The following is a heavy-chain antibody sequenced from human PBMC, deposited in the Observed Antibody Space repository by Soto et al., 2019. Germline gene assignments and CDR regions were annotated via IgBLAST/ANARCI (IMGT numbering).Heavy chain of an antibody. Sequence: SETLSLTCTVSGGSISSYYWSWIRQPPGKGLEWIGYIYYSGRTNYNPSLKSRVTISVDTSKNQFSLKLSSVTAADTAVYYCARHAAHCSGGSCYSRPYYYYYMDVWGKGTTVTVSS. CDR3: ARHAAHCSGGSCYSRPYYYYYMDV. J-gene: IGHJ6*03. V-gene: IGHV4-59*08. CDR1: GGSISSYY. CDR2: IYYSGRT. D-gene: IGHD2-15*01.